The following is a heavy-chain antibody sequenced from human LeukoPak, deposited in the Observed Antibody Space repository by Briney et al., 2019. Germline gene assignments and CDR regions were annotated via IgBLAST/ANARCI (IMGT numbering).Heavy chain of an antibody. CDR2: IYYSGSA. V-gene: IGHV4-59*01. CDR1: GGSISDYY. CDR3: ARELKVGNTGYYFDY. D-gene: IGHD2/OR15-2a*01. J-gene: IGHJ4*02. Sequence: SETLSLTCTVSGGSISDYYWSWIRQPPGKGLECIGHIYYSGSAYYNPSLKSRTTISVDTSSNQFSLKLASVTAADTAVYYCARELKVGNTGYYFDYWGQGALVTVSS.